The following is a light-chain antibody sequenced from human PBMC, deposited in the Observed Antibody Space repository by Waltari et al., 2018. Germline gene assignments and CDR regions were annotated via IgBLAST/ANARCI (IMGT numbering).Light chain of an antibody. CDR2: AAY. Sequence: EIVLTQSPATLSLSPGERATLSCGARHSISSSYLSWYQQKPRQAPMLLLYAAYTRATGIPARFSGSGSGTDFTLTISSLQPEDFAVYYCQQDFESIPFGPGTNVDIK. CDR1: HSISSSY. J-gene: IGKJ3*01. CDR3: QQDFESIP. V-gene: IGKV3D-7*01.